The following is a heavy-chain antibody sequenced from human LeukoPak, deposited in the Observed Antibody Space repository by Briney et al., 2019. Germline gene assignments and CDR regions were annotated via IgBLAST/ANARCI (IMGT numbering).Heavy chain of an antibody. V-gene: IGHV1-69*04. Sequence: SVKVCCKASGGTFSSYDISWVRQAPGQGLEWKGRIIPIFGIANYAQKFQGRVTITADKSTSTAYMELSSLRSEDTAVYYCARGGGIAAAGTDYFDYWGQGTLVTVSS. CDR1: GGTFSSYD. D-gene: IGHD6-13*01. J-gene: IGHJ4*02. CDR3: ARGGGIAAAGTDYFDY. CDR2: IIPIFGIA.